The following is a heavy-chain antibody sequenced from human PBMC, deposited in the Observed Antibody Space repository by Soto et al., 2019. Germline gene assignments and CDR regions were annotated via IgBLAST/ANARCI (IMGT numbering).Heavy chain of an antibody. V-gene: IGHV3-53*01. D-gene: IGHD3-3*01. CDR2: IYSGHTT. Sequence: VGSLRLSCVASGFIVSSNQMSWVRQAPGKGLEWVSVIYSGHTTYYADSVEGRFTISRDDSKNTLYLQMNSLRVEDTAVYYCVRGPSDHKLRLVEWPYGDYWGQGALVTVSS. J-gene: IGHJ4*02. CDR1: GFIVSSNQ. CDR3: VRGPSDHKLRLVEWPYGDY.